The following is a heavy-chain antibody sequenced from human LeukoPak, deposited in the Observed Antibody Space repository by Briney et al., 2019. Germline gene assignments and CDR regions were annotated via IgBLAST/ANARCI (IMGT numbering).Heavy chain of an antibody. Sequence: ASVKVSCKASGYTFTSYYMHWVRQAPGQGLEWMGIINPSGGSTSYAQKFQGRVTMTRDTSTSTVYMELSSLRSEDTAVYYCASDCPPTLYSSTHYHDAFDIWGQGTMVTVSS. CDR2: INPSGGST. D-gene: IGHD6-13*01. CDR1: GYTFTSYY. J-gene: IGHJ3*02. V-gene: IGHV1-46*03. CDR3: ASDCPPTLYSSTHYHDAFDI.